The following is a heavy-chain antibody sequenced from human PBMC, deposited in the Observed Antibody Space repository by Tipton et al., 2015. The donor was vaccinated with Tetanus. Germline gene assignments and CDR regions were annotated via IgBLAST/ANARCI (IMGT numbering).Heavy chain of an antibody. J-gene: IGHJ5*02. CDR1: GDSISRSSSY. V-gene: IGHV4-39*02. D-gene: IGHD5-18*01. CDR3: ARLYSYGSLYWFDP. Sequence: TLSLTCTVSGDSISRSSSYWGWIRQPPGRRLEWIGSISYSGITYYNPSLKSRVTMSGDTSTNHFSLRLTSVTAADAAVYYCARLYSYGSLYWFDPWGQGTLVTVSS. CDR2: ISYSGIT.